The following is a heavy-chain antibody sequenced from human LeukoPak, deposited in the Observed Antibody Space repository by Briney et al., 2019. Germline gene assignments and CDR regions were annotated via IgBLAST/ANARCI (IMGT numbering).Heavy chain of an antibody. J-gene: IGHJ5*02. CDR2: IYSSGST. Sequence: SETLSLTCTVSGGSISSSSYYCGWIRQPPGKGLEWIGSIYSSGSTYYNPSLKSRVTISVDTSKNQFSLKLNSVTAADTAVYYCARHRGCSGGSCYHWFDPWGQGILVTVSS. CDR3: ARHRGCSGGSCYHWFDP. V-gene: IGHV4-39*01. D-gene: IGHD2-15*01. CDR1: GGSISSSSYY.